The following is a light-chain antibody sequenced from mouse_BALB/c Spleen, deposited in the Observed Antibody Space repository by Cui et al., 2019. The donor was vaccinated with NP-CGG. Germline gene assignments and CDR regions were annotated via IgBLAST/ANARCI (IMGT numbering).Light chain of an antibody. J-gene: IGLJ1*01. V-gene: IGLV1*01. Sequence: AAATAESDRASATGGIVKPTCRSSSGAVTTINYANWVQEKPDHLLAGLIGGTNNRAPGVHTKFSGSLIGNKAALTITGPRTENEQVYFYALWYSNHWVFGGGTKLTVL. CDR2: GTN. CDR1: SGAVTTINY. CDR3: ALWYSNHWV.